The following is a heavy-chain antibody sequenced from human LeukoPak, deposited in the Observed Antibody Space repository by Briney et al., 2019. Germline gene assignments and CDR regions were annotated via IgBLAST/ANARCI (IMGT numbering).Heavy chain of an antibody. CDR3: ARGRAGYSSSSGSTLKYYYYYGMDV. CDR1: GFTFSSYS. Sequence: GGSLRLSCAASGFTFSSYSMIWVRQAPGKGLEWVSSISSSSSYIYYADSVKGRFTISRDNAKNSLYLQMNSLRAEDTAVYYCARGRAGYSSSSGSTLKYYYYYGMDVWGQGTTVTVSS. D-gene: IGHD6-13*01. J-gene: IGHJ6*02. V-gene: IGHV3-21*01. CDR2: ISSSSSYI.